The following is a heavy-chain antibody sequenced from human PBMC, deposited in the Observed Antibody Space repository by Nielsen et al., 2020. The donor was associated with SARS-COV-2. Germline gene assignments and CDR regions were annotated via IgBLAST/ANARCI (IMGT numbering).Heavy chain of an antibody. CDR1: GFPFMRYA. V-gene: IGHV3-23*01. CDR2: IGAIDGST. Sequence: GESLKISCAASGFPFMRYAMSWVRQAPGKGLEWVSSIGAIDGSTNYAESLRGRFTISRDNSKNTLYLQINSLRAEDTAMYYYAKNPSRRDYGADYWGQGTLVTVSS. CDR3: AKNPSRRDYGADY. D-gene: IGHD4-17*01. J-gene: IGHJ4*02.